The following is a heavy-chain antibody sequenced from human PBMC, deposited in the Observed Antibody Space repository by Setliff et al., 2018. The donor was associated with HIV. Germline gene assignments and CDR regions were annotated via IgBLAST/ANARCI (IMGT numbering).Heavy chain of an antibody. CDR2: ISYDETNQ. Sequence: GESLKISCAASGFTFSSHAMHWVRQAPGKGLEWVAIISYDETNQYYADSVKGRFTISRDNSKNTLYLQMNSLRAEDTAVYYCARDPRASGSYSYFDYWGLGTLGTVS. CDR3: ARDPRASGSYSYFDY. V-gene: IGHV3-30*04. CDR1: GFTFSSHA. J-gene: IGHJ4*02. D-gene: IGHD1-26*01.